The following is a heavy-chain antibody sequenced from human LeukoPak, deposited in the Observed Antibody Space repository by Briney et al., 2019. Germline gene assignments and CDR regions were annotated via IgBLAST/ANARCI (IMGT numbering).Heavy chain of an antibody. CDR2: ISSSGSTI. Sequence: PGGSLRLSCAASGFTFSDYYMSWIRQAPGKGLEWVSYISSSGSTIYYADSVKGRFTISRDNAKNSLYLQMNSLRAEDTAVYYCARSRGSYYYYYYMDVWGKGTTVTTSS. V-gene: IGHV3-11*01. J-gene: IGHJ6*03. CDR3: ARSRGSYYYYYYMDV. CDR1: GFTFSDYY. D-gene: IGHD1-26*01.